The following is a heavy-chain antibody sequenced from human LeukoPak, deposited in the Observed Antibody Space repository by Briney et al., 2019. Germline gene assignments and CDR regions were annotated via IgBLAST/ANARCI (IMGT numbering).Heavy chain of an antibody. CDR1: GGSISSSSYY. CDR2: IYYSGST. V-gene: IGHV4-39*01. Sequence: PSETLSHTCTVSGGSISSSSYYWGWIRQPPGKGLEWIGSIYYSGSTYYNPSLKSRVTISVDTSKNQFSLKLSSVTAADTAVYYCARHTQDYGDLDYFDYWGQGTLVTVSS. D-gene: IGHD4-17*01. J-gene: IGHJ4*02. CDR3: ARHTQDYGDLDYFDY.